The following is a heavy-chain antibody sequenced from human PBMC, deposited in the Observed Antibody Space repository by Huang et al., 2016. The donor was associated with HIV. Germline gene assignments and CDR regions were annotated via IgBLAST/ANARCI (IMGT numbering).Heavy chain of an antibody. Sequence: QVQLQESGLGLVEPSETLSLICTVSGGSMTSHYWNWIRQSPGKGLGCLGSVYYTGNTKYNPSRKGRVTISVDTSNFMFSLVLTSVTAMDTAVYYCARQGYSHGYVDAFDVWGQGTTVTVSS. CDR1: GGSMTSHY. V-gene: IGHV4-59*11. J-gene: IGHJ3*01. D-gene: IGHD5-18*01. CDR2: VYYTGNT. CDR3: ARQGYSHGYVDAFDV.